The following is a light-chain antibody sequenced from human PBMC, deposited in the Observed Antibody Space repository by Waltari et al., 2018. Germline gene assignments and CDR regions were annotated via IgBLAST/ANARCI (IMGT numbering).Light chain of an antibody. J-gene: IGLJ2*01. Sequence: QSALTQPPSASGSPGQSVTISCTGTSSDVGGHNLVSWYQQHPGKPPKLMIYEVSKRPTVVPDRFSGSKTGNTASLTVSGLQAEDEADYYCSSFASGSTVLFGVGTKLTVL. CDR2: EVS. V-gene: IGLV2-8*01. CDR1: SSDVGGHNL. CDR3: SSFASGSTVL.